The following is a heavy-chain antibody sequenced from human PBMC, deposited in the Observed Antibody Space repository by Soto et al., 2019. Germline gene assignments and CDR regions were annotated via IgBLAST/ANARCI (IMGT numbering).Heavy chain of an antibody. Sequence: EVQLVESGGGLVQPGGSLRLSCAASGFTFSSHWMHWVRQVPGKGLVWVSRIKSDGSSTAYADSVKGRFTISRDNAKNTLYLQMKSLRVEDTAIYYCARDRPDILNPTDHPMFDYWRQGTLVTVSS. V-gene: IGHV3-74*01. CDR1: GFTFSSHW. J-gene: IGHJ4*02. CDR2: IKSDGSST. D-gene: IGHD2-21*01. CDR3: ARDRPDILNPTDHPMFDY.